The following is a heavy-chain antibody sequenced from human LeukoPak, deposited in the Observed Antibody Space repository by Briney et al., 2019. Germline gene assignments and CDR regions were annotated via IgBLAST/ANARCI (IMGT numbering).Heavy chain of an antibody. CDR2: MSYSGST. J-gene: IGHJ4*02. D-gene: IGHD2-21*01. V-gene: IGHV4-59*01. CDR1: DGSISSSY. CDR3: ARYQRVMFDY. Sequence: PSETLSLTCTVSDGSISSSYWSWIRQPPGKGLEWIAYMSYSGSTNYNPSLKSRVTISVDTSKNQFSLKLSSVTAADTAVYYCARYQRVMFDYWGQGTLVTVSS.